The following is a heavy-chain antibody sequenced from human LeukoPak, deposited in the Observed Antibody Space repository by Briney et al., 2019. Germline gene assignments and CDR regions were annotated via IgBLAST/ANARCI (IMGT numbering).Heavy chain of an antibody. CDR3: VRGYSFGPYGMDV. CDR2: ISDSGGST. CDR1: GFPFSSYA. D-gene: IGHD2-15*01. V-gene: IGHV3-64D*09. J-gene: IGHJ6*02. Sequence: AGGSLRLSCSAPGFPFSSYAMHWVRQAPGKGLEYVSAISDSGGSTYYADSVKGRFTISRDNSKNTLYLQMSSLRAEDTAVYFCVRGYSFGPYGMDVWGQRTTVTVSS.